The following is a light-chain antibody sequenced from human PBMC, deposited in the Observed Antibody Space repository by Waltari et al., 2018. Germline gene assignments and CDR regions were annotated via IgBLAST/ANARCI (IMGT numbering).Light chain of an antibody. J-gene: IGKJ4*01. V-gene: IGKV3D-15*01. CDR1: QSVSSS. Sequence: EIVMTQSPATLSLSPGERATLSCRASQSVSSSLAWYQQKPGQAPRLLIFSASSRATGIPDRVSGSGSGTEFTLTISSLEPEDVAVYYCQQNTNWPLTFGGGTKVEIK. CDR2: SAS. CDR3: QQNTNWPLT.